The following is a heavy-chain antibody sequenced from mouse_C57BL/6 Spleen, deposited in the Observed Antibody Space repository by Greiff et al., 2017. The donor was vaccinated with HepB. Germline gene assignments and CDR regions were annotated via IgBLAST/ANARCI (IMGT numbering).Heavy chain of an antibody. D-gene: IGHD2-4*01. CDR1: GFSLTSYA. CDR3: ARRKGYDYEDAMDY. CDR2: IWTGGGT. Sequence: VKLMESGPGLVAPSQSLSITCTVSGFSLTSYAISWVRQPPGKGLEWLGVIWTGGGTNYNSALKSRLSISKDNSKSQVFLKMNSLQTDDTARYYCARRKGYDYEDAMDYWGQGTSVTVSS. V-gene: IGHV2-9-1*01. J-gene: IGHJ4*01.